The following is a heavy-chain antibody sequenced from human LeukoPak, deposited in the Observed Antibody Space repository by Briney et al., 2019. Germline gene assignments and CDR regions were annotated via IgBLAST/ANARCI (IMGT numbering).Heavy chain of an antibody. D-gene: IGHD2-15*01. Sequence: GGSLRLSCTASGFTFSSYAMNWVRQAPGKGLEWVSGIGAGGTFTYYADSVKGRFTISRDNSRNTLYLQMNSLRADDTAVYYCARPRYCSGGSCYLSDWGQGTLVTVSS. J-gene: IGHJ4*02. CDR1: GFTFSSYA. CDR2: IGAGGTFT. V-gene: IGHV3-23*01. CDR3: ARPRYCSGGSCYLSD.